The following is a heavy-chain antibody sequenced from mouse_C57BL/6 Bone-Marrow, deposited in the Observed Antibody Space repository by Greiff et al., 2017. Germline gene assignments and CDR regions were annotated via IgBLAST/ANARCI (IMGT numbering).Heavy chain of an antibody. D-gene: IGHD2-12*01. Sequence: EVNLVESGGDLVKPGGSLKLSCAASGFTFSSYGMSWVRQTPDKRLEWVATISSGGSYTYYPDSVKGRFTISRDHAKNTLYLQMSSLKSEDTAMYYCARQLRGDYYAMDYWGQGTSVTVSS. J-gene: IGHJ4*01. CDR3: ARQLRGDYYAMDY. CDR2: ISSGGSYT. V-gene: IGHV5-6*01. CDR1: GFTFSSYG.